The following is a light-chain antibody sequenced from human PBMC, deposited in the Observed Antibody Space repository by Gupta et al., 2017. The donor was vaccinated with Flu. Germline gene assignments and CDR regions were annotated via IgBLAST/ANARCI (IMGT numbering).Light chain of an antibody. V-gene: IGLV1-40*01. Sequence: QSVLTQPPSVSGAPGQRVTISCTGHGSNIGAGFDVHWYQPLPTSAPKLLIYAHNNRPSGVSYGYSGSKSGTADSLAITGLQAEEEADYYCQSYDSSLSVVFGGGTKLTVL. J-gene: IGLJ2*01. CDR3: QSYDSSLSVV. CDR2: AHN. CDR1: GSNIGAGFD.